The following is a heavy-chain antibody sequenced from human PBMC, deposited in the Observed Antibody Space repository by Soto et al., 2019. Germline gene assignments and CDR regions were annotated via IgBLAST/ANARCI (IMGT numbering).Heavy chain of an antibody. CDR3: ARDGDGDYYDSSGYYYPFDP. Sequence: QVQLVQSGAEVKKPGSSVKVSCKASGGTFSSYAISWVRQAPGQGLEWMGGIIPIFGTANYAQKFQGRVTITADESTSTAYMELRSLRSEDTAVYYCARDGDGDYYDSSGYYYPFDPWGQGTLVTVSS. V-gene: IGHV1-69*01. J-gene: IGHJ5*02. CDR1: GGTFSSYA. CDR2: IIPIFGTA. D-gene: IGHD3-22*01.